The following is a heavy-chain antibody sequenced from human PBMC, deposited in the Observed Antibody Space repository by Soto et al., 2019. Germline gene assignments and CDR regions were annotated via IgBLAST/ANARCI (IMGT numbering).Heavy chain of an antibody. CDR1: GFTFSSYA. D-gene: IGHD1-1*01. CDR2: ISGSGGST. J-gene: IGHJ4*02. CDR3: AKGPGKAPSYFDY. V-gene: IGHV3-23*01. Sequence: EVQLLESGGGLVQPGGSLSLSCAASGFTFSSYAMSWVRQAPGKGLEWVSAISGSGGSTYYADSVKGRFTISRDNSKNTLYLQMSSLRAEDTVVYYCAKGPGKAPSYFDYWGQGTLVTVSS.